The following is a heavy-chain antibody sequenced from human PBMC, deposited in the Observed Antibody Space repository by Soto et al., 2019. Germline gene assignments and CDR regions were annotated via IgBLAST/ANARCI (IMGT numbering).Heavy chain of an antibody. J-gene: IGHJ4*02. Sequence: PAGCLRPSCAASGFTFSTYAMHWVRKAPGKGLEWVAVISYDGSNKYYADSVKGRFTISRDNSKNTLYLQMNSLRAEDTAVYYCARPPGAMYYYDSSGYYLFNFDYWGQGP. V-gene: IGHV3-30-3*01. CDR3: ARPPGAMYYYDSSGYYLFNFDY. CDR1: GFTFSTYA. D-gene: IGHD3-22*01. CDR2: ISYDGSNK.